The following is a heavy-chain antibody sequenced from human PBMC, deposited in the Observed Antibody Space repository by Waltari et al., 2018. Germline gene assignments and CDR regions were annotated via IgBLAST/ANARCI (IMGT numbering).Heavy chain of an antibody. D-gene: IGHD6-19*01. J-gene: IGHJ4*02. Sequence: EVQLVESGGGLVQPGGSLRLSCAASGFTFSDNWMTWVRKAPGKELEWGAKIKQDGSEKYYVDAVKGRFTISRDNAKNSLYLQMNSLRAEDSAVYYCARRNGCDYWGQGTLVTVSS. CDR3: ARRNGCDY. CDR2: IKQDGSEK. CDR1: GFTFSDNW. V-gene: IGHV3-7*01.